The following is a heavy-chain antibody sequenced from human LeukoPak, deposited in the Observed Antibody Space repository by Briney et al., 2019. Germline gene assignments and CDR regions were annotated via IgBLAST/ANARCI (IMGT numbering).Heavy chain of an antibody. J-gene: IGHJ6*02. D-gene: IGHD3-3*01. CDR2: INTNTGDP. V-gene: IGHV7-4-1*02. CDR3: ARVPPPPTDITIFGVVISMDV. CDR1: GYTFISYD. Sequence: GASVKVSCKASGYTFISYDINWVRQAPGHGLEWMGWINTNTGDPTYAQGFTGRFVFSLHTSVSTAYLQISSLKAEDTAVYYCARVPPPPTDITIFGVVISMDVWGQGTTVTVSS.